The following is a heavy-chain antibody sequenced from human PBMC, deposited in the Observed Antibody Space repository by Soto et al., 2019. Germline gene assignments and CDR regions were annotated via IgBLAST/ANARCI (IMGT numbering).Heavy chain of an antibody. J-gene: IGHJ4*02. Sequence: QVQPVQSGAEVKKPWASVKVSCKASGYTFTSYGISWVRQAPGQALEWMGWISAYNGNTNYAQKLQGRDTMTTDTSTSTAYVELRSLRSDDTAVYYCARDLIAVAGTIGYWGQGTLVTVSS. D-gene: IGHD6-19*01. CDR1: GYTFTSYG. CDR3: ARDLIAVAGTIGY. CDR2: ISAYNGNT. V-gene: IGHV1-18*01.